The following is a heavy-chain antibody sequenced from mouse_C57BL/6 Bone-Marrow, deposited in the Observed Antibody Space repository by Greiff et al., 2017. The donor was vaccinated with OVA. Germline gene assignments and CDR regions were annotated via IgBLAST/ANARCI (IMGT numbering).Heavy chain of an antibody. CDR1: GYTFTSYG. CDR3: ASDYGSSPNWYFDV. V-gene: IGHV1-81*01. D-gene: IGHD1-1*01. J-gene: IGHJ1*03. Sequence: QVQLQQSGAELARPGASVKLSCKASGYTFTSYGISWVKQRTGQGLEWIGEIYPRSGNTYYNEKCKGKATLTADKSSSTAYMELRSLTSEDSAVYFGASDYGSSPNWYFDVWGTGTTVTVSS. CDR2: IYPRSGNT.